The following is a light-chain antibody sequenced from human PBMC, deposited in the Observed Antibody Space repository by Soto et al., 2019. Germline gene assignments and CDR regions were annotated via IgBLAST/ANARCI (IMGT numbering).Light chain of an antibody. J-gene: IGKJ1*01. CDR1: RSVSSN. Sequence: EKTSVAGGASRSVSSNLAWYQQKPGQAPRLLIYGASTRATGIPARFSGSGSGTEFPLTTTSLQSQEIAVSYCQVSAKWLRTFGHGTIVDIK. CDR2: GAS. V-gene: IGKV3-15*01. CDR3: QVSAKWLRT.